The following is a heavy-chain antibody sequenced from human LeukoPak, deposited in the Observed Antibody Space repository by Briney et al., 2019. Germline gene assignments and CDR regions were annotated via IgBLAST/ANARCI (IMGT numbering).Heavy chain of an antibody. CDR1: XXSXSXXX. D-gene: IGHD2/OR15-2a*01. CDR2: XXYXGST. Sequence: LSLTCTVSXXSXSXXXWSWXRXPPGKGLXXIXXXXYXGSTNYNPSLKSRVTMSLDTSKNQFSLRLSSVTAADTAVYYCARDGPAYSTRWYDYYYGLDVWGQGTTVTVSS. J-gene: IGHJ6*02. CDR3: ARDGPAYSTRWYDYYYGLDV. V-gene: IGHV4-59*01.